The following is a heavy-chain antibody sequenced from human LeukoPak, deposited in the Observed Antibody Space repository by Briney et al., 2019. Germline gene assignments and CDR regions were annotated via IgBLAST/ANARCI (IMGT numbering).Heavy chain of an antibody. D-gene: IGHD3-10*01. CDR3: AREGYYYGSGSSYPPNYYYGMDV. J-gene: IGHJ6*02. Sequence: GGSLRLSCAASGFTFSSYSMNWVRQAPGKGLEWVSSISSSSSYIYYADSVKGRFTISRDNAKNSLYLQMNSLRAEDTAVYYCAREGYYYGSGSSYPPNYYYGMDVWGQGTTVTVSS. V-gene: IGHV3-21*01. CDR1: GFTFSSYS. CDR2: ISSSSSYI.